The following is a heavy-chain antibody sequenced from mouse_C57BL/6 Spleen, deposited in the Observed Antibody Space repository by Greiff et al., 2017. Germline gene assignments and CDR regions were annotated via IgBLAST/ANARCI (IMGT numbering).Heavy chain of an antibody. CDR1: GFTFSDYG. D-gene: IGHD1-2*01. CDR2: ISSGSSTI. CDR3: GRARRPFAMDY. J-gene: IGHJ4*01. Sequence: EVKLVESGGGLVKPGGSLKLSCAASGFTFSDYGMHWVRQAPEKGLEWVAYISSGSSTIYYADTVKGRFTISRDNAKNTLFLQLTSLRSEDTAVYYCGRARRPFAMDYWGQGTSVTVSS. V-gene: IGHV5-17*01.